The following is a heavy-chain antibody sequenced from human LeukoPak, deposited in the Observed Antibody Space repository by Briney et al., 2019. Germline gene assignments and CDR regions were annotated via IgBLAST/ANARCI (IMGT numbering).Heavy chain of an antibody. D-gene: IGHD6-19*01. Sequence: PSETLSLTCTVSGGSISSYYWSWIRQPPGKGLEWIGYIYYSGSTNYNPSLKSRVTISVDTSKNKSALTLSSVTAADTAVYYCARQGIAVAGIDYWGQGTLVTVSS. CDR3: ARQGIAVAGIDY. CDR2: IYYSGST. V-gene: IGHV4-59*08. CDR1: GGSISSYY. J-gene: IGHJ4*02.